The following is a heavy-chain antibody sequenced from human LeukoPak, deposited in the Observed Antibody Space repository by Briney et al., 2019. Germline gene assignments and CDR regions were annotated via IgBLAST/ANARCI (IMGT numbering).Heavy chain of an antibody. CDR3: ARDYHGIAAAGGLRP. J-gene: IGHJ5*02. V-gene: IGHV1-24*01. CDR1: GDSLTELS. CDR2: FDAEQGEI. D-gene: IGHD6-13*01. Sequence: ASVKVSCKVSGDSLTELSMHWVRQAPGQGLEWMGGFDAEQGEIIYAQEFQGRVTMTEDTSTNTAYMELSSLTSADTAVYYCARDYHGIAAAGGLRPWGQGTLVTVSS.